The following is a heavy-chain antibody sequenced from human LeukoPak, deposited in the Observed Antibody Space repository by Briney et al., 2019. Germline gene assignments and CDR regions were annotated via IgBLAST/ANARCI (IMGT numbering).Heavy chain of an antibody. J-gene: IGHJ4*02. CDR2: LSSDGSTQ. Sequence: PGGSLRLSCVASGFSLSSFAVHWVRQAPGKGLEWVTILSSDGSTQNHAESVRGRFTVSRDDSKQTVYLQMNSLRREDTAIYYCARGAPRVVAFDHWGQGALVTVSS. CDR1: GFSLSSFA. CDR3: ARGAPRVVAFDH. V-gene: IGHV3-30*04. D-gene: IGHD3-22*01.